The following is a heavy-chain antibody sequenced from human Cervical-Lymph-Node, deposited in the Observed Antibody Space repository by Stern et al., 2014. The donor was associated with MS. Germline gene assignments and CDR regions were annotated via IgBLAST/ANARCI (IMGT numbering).Heavy chain of an antibody. CDR3: ARGRGGNYRYYFDY. V-gene: IGHV3-21*01. CDR2: ISRGGSYI. CDR1: GFTFSSSS. D-gene: IGHD4-23*01. J-gene: IGHJ4*02. Sequence: EVQLVESGGGLVKPGGSLRLSCAASGFTFSSSSMNWVRQAPGQGLEWVASISRGGSYIYYADSLKGRFTISRDNAKNSLYLQMNSLRAEDTAVYYCARGRGGNYRYYFDYWGQGTLVTVSS.